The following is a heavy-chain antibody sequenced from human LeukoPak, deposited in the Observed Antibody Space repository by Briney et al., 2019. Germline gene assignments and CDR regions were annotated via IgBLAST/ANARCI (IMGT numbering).Heavy chain of an antibody. V-gene: IGHV3-23*01. D-gene: IGHD3-10*01. J-gene: IGHJ4*02. CDR2: ISGSGGST. Sequence: GGSLRLSCAASGFTFSSYAMSWVRQAPGKGLEWVSAISGSGGSTYYADSVKGRFTISRDNSKNTLYLQMNSLRAEDAAVYYCASTWMVRYYFDYWGQGTLVTVSS. CDR3: ASTWMVRYYFDY. CDR1: GFTFSSYA.